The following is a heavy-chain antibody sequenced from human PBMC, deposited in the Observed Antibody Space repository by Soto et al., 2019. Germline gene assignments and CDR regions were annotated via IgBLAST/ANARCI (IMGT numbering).Heavy chain of an antibody. V-gene: IGHV1-69*14. D-gene: IGHD5-12*01. J-gene: IGHJ4*02. CDR1: GDIFSGYS. CDR2: IIPIFGTT. CDR3: ARVLGSGYDPGDY. Sequence: QVQLVQSGAEVKKPGSSVKVSCKTSGDIFSGYSISWVRQAPGQGLEWMGGIIPIFGTTNYAQRFHGRVTITADKSTSTVYMELYSLKSEDTGVYYCARVLGSGYDPGDYWGQGTLVTVSS.